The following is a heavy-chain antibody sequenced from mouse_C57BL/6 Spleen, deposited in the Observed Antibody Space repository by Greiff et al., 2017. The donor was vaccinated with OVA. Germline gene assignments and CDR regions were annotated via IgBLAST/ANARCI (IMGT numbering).Heavy chain of an antibody. Sequence: QVQLQQPGAELVKPGASVKLSCKASGYTFTSYWMQWVKQRPGQGLEWIGEIDPSDSYTNYNQKFKGKATLTVDTSSSTAYMQLSSLTSEDSAVYYCARSALRRYFDYWGQGTTLTVSS. J-gene: IGHJ2*01. CDR1: GYTFTSYW. CDR3: ARSALRRYFDY. CDR2: IDPSDSYT. V-gene: IGHV1-50*01. D-gene: IGHD2-12*01.